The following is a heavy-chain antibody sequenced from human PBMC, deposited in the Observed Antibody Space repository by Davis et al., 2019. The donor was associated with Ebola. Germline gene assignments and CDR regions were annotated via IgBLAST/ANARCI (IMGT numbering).Heavy chain of an antibody. D-gene: IGHD4/OR15-4a*01. CDR2: VNPPSGNT. Sequence: ASVKVSCKASGNTFSYYDINWVRQATGQRLEWMGWVNPPSGNTGYAQSLVGRVTMTWNTSTSTAFLELNDLTSDDTAVYYCARKLYGVVGASWGQGTLVTVTS. V-gene: IGHV1-8*01. J-gene: IGHJ5*02. CDR1: GNTFSYYD. CDR3: ARKLYGVVGAS.